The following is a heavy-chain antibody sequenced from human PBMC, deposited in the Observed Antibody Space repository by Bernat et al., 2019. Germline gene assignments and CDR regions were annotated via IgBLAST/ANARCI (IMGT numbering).Heavy chain of an antibody. Sequence: QVQLVESGGGLVKPGGSLRLSCAASGFTFSDYYMSWIRQAPGKGLEWVSYISFSSSYTDYADSVKGRFTISRDNAKNSLYLQMNSLRAEDTAMYYCAMAYTADAFDIWGQGTMVTVSS. D-gene: IGHD2-21*02. V-gene: IGHV3-11*05. CDR2: ISFSSSYT. CDR3: AMAYTADAFDI. J-gene: IGHJ3*02. CDR1: GFTFSDYY.